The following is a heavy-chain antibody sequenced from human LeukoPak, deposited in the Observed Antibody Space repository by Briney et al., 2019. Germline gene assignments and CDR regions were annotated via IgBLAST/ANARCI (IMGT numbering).Heavy chain of an antibody. J-gene: IGHJ4*02. Sequence: ASVKVSCKASGYTFTSYAMHWVRQGPGQRLEWMGWINAGNGNTKYSQKFQGRVTITRDTSASTAYMELSSLRSEDTAVYYCAREFYDILTGYGALDYWGQGTLVTVSS. V-gene: IGHV1-3*01. CDR2: INAGNGNT. CDR1: GYTFTSYA. CDR3: AREFYDILTGYGALDY. D-gene: IGHD3-9*01.